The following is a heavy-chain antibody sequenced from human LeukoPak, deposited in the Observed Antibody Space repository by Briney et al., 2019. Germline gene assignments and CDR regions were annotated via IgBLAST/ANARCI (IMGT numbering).Heavy chain of an antibody. D-gene: IGHD3-22*01. CDR3: ATSKPPYSSGSFDY. CDR1: GYTLTELS. CDR2: FDPEDGET. V-gene: IGHV1-24*01. Sequence: GASVKVSCKASGYTLTELSMHWVRQAPGKGLEWMGGFDPEDGETIYAQKFQGRVTMTEDTSTDTAYMELSSLRSEDTAVYYCATSKPPYSSGSFDYWGQGTLVTVSS. J-gene: IGHJ4*02.